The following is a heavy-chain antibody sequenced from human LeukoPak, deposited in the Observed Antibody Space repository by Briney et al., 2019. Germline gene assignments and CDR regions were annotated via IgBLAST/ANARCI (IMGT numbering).Heavy chain of an antibody. CDR3: AKDRAVSGAESYFDY. V-gene: IGHV3-23*01. CDR2: ISGGGST. D-gene: IGHD6-19*01. CDR1: GFTFINYA. Sequence: GGSLRLSCAASGFTFINYAMTWVRQAPGKGLEWVSAISGGGSTYYADSVKGRFTISRDNSKNTLYLQMNSLRAEDTAVYSCAKDRAVSGAESYFDYWGQGTLVTASS. J-gene: IGHJ4*02.